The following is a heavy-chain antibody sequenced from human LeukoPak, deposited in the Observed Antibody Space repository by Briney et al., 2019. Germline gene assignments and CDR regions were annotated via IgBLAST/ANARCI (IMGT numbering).Heavy chain of an antibody. CDR1: GFTFSSYA. D-gene: IGHD2-8*01. CDR2: ISRSSSYI. V-gene: IGHV3-21*01. CDR3: ARGVRNCTNGVCYYYGMDV. Sequence: GGSLRLSCAASGFTFSSYAMSWVRQAPGKGLEWVSSISRSSSYIYYADSVKGRFTISRDNAKNSLYLQMNSLRAEDTAVYYCARGVRNCTNGVCYYYGMDVWGQGTTVTVSS. J-gene: IGHJ6*02.